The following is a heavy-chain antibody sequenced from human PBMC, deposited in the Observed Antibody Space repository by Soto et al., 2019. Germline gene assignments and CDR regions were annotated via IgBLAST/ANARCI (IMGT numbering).Heavy chain of an antibody. Sequence: GGSLRLSCAASGFTFSSYAMSWVRQAPGKGLEWVSTISGSGGSTYSADSVKGRFTISRDTSKNTLYLQMNSLRAEDTAVYYCARGVYDYIWGYYRYRYYFEYWGQGTLVTVSS. V-gene: IGHV3-23*01. CDR2: ISGSGGST. D-gene: IGHD3-16*02. CDR1: GFTFSSYA. J-gene: IGHJ4*02. CDR3: ARGVYDYIWGYYRYRYYFEY.